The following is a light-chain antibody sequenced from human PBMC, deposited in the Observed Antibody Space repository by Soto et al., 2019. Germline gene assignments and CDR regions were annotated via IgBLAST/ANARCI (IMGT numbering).Light chain of an antibody. J-gene: IGLJ2*01. V-gene: IGLV1-40*01. CDR2: GNT. CDR3: QSCDSSLVV. CDR1: SSNIGAGYD. Sequence: QSVLTQPPSVSGAPGQRVTISCTGSSSNIGAGYDVHWYQLLPGKAPKLLIYGNTNRPSGVPDRFSGSKSGTSASLAITGLQAEDEADYYCQSCDSSLVVFGGGTKLTVL.